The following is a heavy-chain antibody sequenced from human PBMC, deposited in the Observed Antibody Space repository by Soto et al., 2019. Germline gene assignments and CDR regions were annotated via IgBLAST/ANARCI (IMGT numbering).Heavy chain of an antibody. D-gene: IGHD3-10*01. Sequence: PGGSLRLSCSASGFTFSDYTIHWVRLAPGKGLEFVSAINVNGSDTHYADSVKGRFSISRDNSKNTLYLQMNSLRAEDTAVYYCAKFHGSGSYYDYWGQGTLVTVSS. J-gene: IGHJ4*02. CDR1: GFTFSDYT. CDR2: INVNGSDT. CDR3: AKFHGSGSYYDY. V-gene: IGHV3-64*04.